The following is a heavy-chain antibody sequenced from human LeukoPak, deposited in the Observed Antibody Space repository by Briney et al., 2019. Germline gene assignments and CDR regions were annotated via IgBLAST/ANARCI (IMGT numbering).Heavy chain of an antibody. CDR2: IYTSGST. Sequence: SETLSLTCSVSGGSIITSAHYWGWIRQPPGKGLEWIGRIYTSGSTNYNPSLKSRVTMSVDTSKNQFSLKLSSVTAADTAVYYCARASWVQLERLGNWFDPWGQGTLVTVSS. V-gene: IGHV4-61*05. D-gene: IGHD1-1*01. CDR3: ARASWVQLERLGNWFDP. CDR1: GGSIITSAHY. J-gene: IGHJ5*02.